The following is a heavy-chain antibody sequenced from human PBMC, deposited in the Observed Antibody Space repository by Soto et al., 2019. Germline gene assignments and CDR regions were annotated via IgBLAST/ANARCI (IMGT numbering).Heavy chain of an antibody. CDR3: ARVPNGSGWYRGAFDI. CDR1: GFTFSSYA. CDR2: ISYDGSNK. Sequence: GSLRLSCAASGFTFSSYAMHWVRQAPGKGLEWVAVISYDGSNKYYADSVKGRCTISRDNSKNTLYLQMNSLRAEDTAVYYCARVPNGSGWYRGAFDIWGQGTMVTVSS. V-gene: IGHV3-30*04. D-gene: IGHD6-19*01. J-gene: IGHJ3*02.